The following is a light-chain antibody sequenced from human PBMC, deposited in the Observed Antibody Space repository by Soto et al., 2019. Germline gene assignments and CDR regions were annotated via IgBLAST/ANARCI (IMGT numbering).Light chain of an antibody. Sequence: EVVLTQSPLSLPSTLGQPPPISSRSSLGFVYSDGSPSLNGFQQRPGQSPGRLIFKFSNRDSGVPARFSGSGSGSDFTLEISRVEAEDVGVYYCLQGTHWPPITFGQGTRLEIK. J-gene: IGKJ5*01. V-gene: IGKV2-30*01. CDR1: LGFVYSDGSPS. CDR2: KFS. CDR3: LQGTHWPPIT.